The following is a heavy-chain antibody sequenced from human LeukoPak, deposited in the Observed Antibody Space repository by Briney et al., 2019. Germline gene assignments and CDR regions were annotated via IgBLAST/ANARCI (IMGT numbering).Heavy chain of an antibody. D-gene: IGHD1-26*01. Sequence: GKSLRLSCAASGFTFSSYAVHWVRQAPGKGLEWVSVISYDATNKNYADSGKGRFTIPRDNLKNKLYLQMNSLRAQDTAVYYCAIDRFWELLWEFDAFDVWGQGTMVTVSS. V-gene: IGHV3-30-3*01. CDR1: GFTFSSYA. CDR2: ISYDATNK. J-gene: IGHJ3*01. CDR3: AIDRFWELLWEFDAFDV.